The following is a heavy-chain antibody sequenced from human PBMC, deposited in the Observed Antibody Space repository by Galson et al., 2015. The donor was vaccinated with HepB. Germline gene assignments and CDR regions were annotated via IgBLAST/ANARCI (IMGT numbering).Heavy chain of an antibody. V-gene: IGHV1-2*02. CDR1: GYTFTGYY. CDR2: INPNSGGT. Sequence: SVKVSCKASGYTFTGYYMHWVRQAPGQGLEWMGWINPNSGGTNYAQKLQGRVTMTTDTSTSTAYMELRSLRSDDTAVYYCARDPARRGIGRFDPWGQGTLVTVSS. J-gene: IGHJ5*02. CDR3: ARDPARRGIGRFDP. D-gene: IGHD3-16*01.